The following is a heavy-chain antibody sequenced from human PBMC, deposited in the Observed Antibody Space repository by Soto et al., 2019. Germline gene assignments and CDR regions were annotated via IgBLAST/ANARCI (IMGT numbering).Heavy chain of an antibody. CDR3: ARNEQWLTRGYGMDV. CDR2: IYYSGST. CDR1: GGSIRSYY. Sequence: QVQLQESGPGLVKPSETLSLTCTVSGGSIRSYYWSWIRQPPGKGLEWIGYIYYSGSTNYNPSLKSRVTISVDTSKNQFSLKLSSVTAADTAVYYCARNEQWLTRGYGMDVWGQGTTVTVSS. J-gene: IGHJ6*02. D-gene: IGHD6-19*01. V-gene: IGHV4-59*01.